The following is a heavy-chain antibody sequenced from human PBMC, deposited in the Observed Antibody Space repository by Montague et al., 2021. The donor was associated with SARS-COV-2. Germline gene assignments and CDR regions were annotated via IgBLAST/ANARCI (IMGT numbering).Heavy chain of an antibody. V-gene: IGHV4-38-2*02. CDR3: AEGEWELPNY. CDR1: GYSISSGYY. CDR2: IYHSGST. D-gene: IGHD1-26*01. J-gene: IGHJ4*02. Sequence: ESLSLTCTVSGYSISSGYYWGWIRQPPGKGLEWIGSIYHSGSTYYNPSLKSRVTISVDTSKNQFSLKLSSVTAADTTVYYFAEGEWELPNYWGQGTLVTVSS.